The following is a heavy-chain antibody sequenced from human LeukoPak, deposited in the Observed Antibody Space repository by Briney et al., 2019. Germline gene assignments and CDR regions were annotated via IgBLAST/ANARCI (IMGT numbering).Heavy chain of an antibody. J-gene: IGHJ5*02. CDR2: IYYSGST. Sequence: SETLSLTCTVSGGSVSSGSNYWSWIRQPPGKGLEWIGDIYYSGSTNYNPSLKSRVTISVDTSKNQFSLKLSSVTAADTAVYYCARAAWIQLSGTETNWFDPWGQGTLVTVSS. D-gene: IGHD5-18*01. V-gene: IGHV4-61*01. CDR1: GGSVSSGSNY. CDR3: ARAAWIQLSGTETNWFDP.